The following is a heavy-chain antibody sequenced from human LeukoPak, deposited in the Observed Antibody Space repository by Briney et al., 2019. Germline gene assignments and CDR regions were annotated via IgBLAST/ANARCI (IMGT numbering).Heavy chain of an antibody. CDR1: GASISSYY. CDR3: ATQYYYYSIAS. D-gene: IGHD3-22*01. V-gene: IGHV4-59*08. Sequence: SETLSLTCTVSGASISSYYWSWIRQPPGKGVEWIGYIHYSEGTRYNPSLKSRVTISVDTSKNQFSLRLSSVTAADTAVYYCATQYYYYSIASWGQETLVTVSS. CDR2: IHYSEGT. J-gene: IGHJ5*02.